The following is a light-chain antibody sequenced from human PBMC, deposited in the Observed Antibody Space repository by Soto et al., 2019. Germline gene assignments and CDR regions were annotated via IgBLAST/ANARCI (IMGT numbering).Light chain of an antibody. J-gene: IGKJ2*01. CDR1: QSVSSTY. CDR3: QLDDSSPPMYT. Sequence: EIVLTQSPGTLSLSPGERATLSCRASQSVSSTYLAWYRQKPGQAPRLLIYGASSRATGIPDRFSGSGSGTDFTLTISRLEPEDFAVYYCQLDDSSPPMYTFGQGTKLEIK. CDR2: GAS. V-gene: IGKV3-20*01.